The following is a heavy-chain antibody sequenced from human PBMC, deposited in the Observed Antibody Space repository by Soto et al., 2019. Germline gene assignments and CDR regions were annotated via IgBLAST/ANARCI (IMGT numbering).Heavy chain of an antibody. V-gene: IGHV1-2*04. Sequence: QVQLVQSGAEVKKPGASVKVSCKASGYSFTDYHIHWVRQAPGQGLEWLGRINPKSGGTSTAQKFQGSVTMTTDTSISTASMALTRLTSDDTAIYYSARGDSTDCSNGVCSFFYNHDMDVWGQGTTVTVSS. CDR3: ARGDSTDCSNGVCSFFYNHDMDV. CDR2: INPKSGGT. D-gene: IGHD2-8*01. J-gene: IGHJ6*02. CDR1: GYSFTDYH.